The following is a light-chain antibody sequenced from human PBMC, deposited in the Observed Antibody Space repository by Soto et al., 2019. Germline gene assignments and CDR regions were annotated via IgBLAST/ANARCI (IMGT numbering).Light chain of an antibody. V-gene: IGKV3-20*01. Sequence: IVLTQYPGTLSLSPGERATLSCLARQSVSSNYLAWYQQKPGQAPRLLIYGASSRATGIPDRFSGSGSGTDFALTSSGLEPEDFAVYYCQQYGSSYTFGPGTKVDIK. CDR2: GAS. CDR3: QQYGSSYT. J-gene: IGKJ3*01. CDR1: QSVSSNY.